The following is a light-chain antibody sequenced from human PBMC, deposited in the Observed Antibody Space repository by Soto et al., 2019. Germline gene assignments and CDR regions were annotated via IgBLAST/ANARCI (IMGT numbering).Light chain of an antibody. Sequence: IVLSQFPGNMFSLPCDGVTPSYTAIQAVNTRLAWYQHKPGQAPRLLIYGASNRATGIPARFSGSGSGTDFTLTISSLEPEDFAVYYCQQRSNWPPTWTFGQGTKVDIK. CDR3: QQRSNWPPTWT. V-gene: IGKV3-11*01. J-gene: IGKJ1*01. CDR1: QAVNTR. CDR2: GAS.